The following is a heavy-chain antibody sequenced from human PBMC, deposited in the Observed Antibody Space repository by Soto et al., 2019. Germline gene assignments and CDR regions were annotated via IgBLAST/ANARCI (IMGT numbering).Heavy chain of an antibody. CDR1: GFTFSSYG. CDR3: AGLDYGDYAIFDY. V-gene: IGHV3-48*02. J-gene: IGHJ4*02. Sequence: LRLSCAASGFTFSSYGMNWVRQAPGKGLEWISYISSSSSTIYYADSVKGRFTISRDNAKNSVYLQMNSLRDEDTAVYYCAGLDYGDYAIFDYWGQGTLVTVSS. D-gene: IGHD4-17*01. CDR2: ISSSSSTI.